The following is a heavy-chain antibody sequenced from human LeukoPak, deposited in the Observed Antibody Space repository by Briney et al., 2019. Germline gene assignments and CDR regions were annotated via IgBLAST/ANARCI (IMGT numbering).Heavy chain of an antibody. CDR2: ISYDGSNK. CDR1: GFTFSYYT. CDR3: AKDAYYDYVWGSPHGHYFDY. Sequence: PGRSLRLSCAASGFTFSYYTMHWVRQAPGKGLEWVTVISYDGSNKYYADSVKGRFTVSRDNSKNTLYLQMNSLRAEDTAVYYCAKDAYYDYVWGSPHGHYFDYWGQGTLVTVSS. D-gene: IGHD3-16*01. J-gene: IGHJ4*02. V-gene: IGHV3-30-3*01.